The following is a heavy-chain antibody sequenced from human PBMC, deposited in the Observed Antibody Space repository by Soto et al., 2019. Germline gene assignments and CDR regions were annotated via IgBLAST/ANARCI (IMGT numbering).Heavy chain of an antibody. J-gene: IGHJ4*02. CDR1: GGSISSTSYY. D-gene: IGHD1-1*01. V-gene: IGHV4-39*01. CDR3: ARTRPEHGKYAQPLDY. Sequence: SETLSLTCTVSGGSISSTSYYWGWVRQPPEKGLEWIGAISYGGSTYHNPSLRSRVTIFVDTSKSQFSLDLTSVTAADTAVYYCARTRPEHGKYAQPLDYWGQGTLVTVSS. CDR2: ISYGGST.